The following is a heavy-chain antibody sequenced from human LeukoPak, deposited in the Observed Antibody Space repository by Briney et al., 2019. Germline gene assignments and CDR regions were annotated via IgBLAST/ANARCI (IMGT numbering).Heavy chain of an antibody. D-gene: IGHD3-9*01. CDR3: AKAFVRGFLSDILTGGPFDY. V-gene: IGHV3-30*02. J-gene: IGHJ4*02. CDR2: IRYDGSNK. CDR1: GFTFSSYG. Sequence: GGSLRLSCAASGFTFSSYGMHWVRQAPGKGLEWVAFIRYDGSNKYYADSVKGRFTISRDNSMNTLYLQMNSLRAEDTAVYYCAKAFVRGFLSDILTGGPFDYWGQGTLVTVSS.